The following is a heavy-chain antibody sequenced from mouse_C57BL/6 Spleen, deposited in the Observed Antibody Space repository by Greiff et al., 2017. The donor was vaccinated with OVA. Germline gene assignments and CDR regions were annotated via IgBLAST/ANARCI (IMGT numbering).Heavy chain of an antibody. CDR2: ISDGGSYT. J-gene: IGHJ3*01. CDR3: ASYGYDVGFAY. V-gene: IGHV5-4*03. CDR1: GFTFSSYA. D-gene: IGHD2-2*01. Sequence: EVKLMESGGGLVKPGGSLKLSCAASGFTFSSYAMSWVRQTPEKRLEWVATISDGGSYTYYPDNVKGRFTISRDNAKNNLYLQMSHLKSEDTAMYYCASYGYDVGFAYWGQGTLVTVSA.